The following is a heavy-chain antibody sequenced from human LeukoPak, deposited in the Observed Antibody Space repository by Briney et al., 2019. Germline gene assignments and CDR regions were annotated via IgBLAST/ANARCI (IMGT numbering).Heavy chain of an antibody. V-gene: IGHV4-34*01. D-gene: IGHD6-19*01. Sequence: SETLSLTCAVYGGSFSGYYWSWIRQPPGKGLEWIGEINHSGSTNYNPSLKSRVTISVDTSKNQFSLKLSSVTAADTAVYYCARRGSGWYGWGQGTLVTVSS. CDR2: INHSGST. J-gene: IGHJ4*02. CDR3: ARRGSGWYG. CDR1: GGSFSGYY.